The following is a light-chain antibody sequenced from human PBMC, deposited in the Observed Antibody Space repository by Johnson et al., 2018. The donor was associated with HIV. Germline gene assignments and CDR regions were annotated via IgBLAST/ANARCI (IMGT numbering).Light chain of an antibody. CDR3: GTWETSLSAGLLYV. CDR1: SSNIGNNY. V-gene: IGLV1-51*01. CDR2: DND. Sequence: QSVLTQPPSVSAALGQTVTISCSGSSSNIGNNYVSWYHHLPGTAPKLLIYDNDKRPSGTPDRFSGSKSATSATLGITGLQTGDEADYYCGTWETSLSAGLLYVFGPGTKVTVL. J-gene: IGLJ1*01.